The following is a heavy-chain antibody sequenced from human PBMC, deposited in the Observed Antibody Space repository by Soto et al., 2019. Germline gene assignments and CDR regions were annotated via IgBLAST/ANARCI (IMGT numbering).Heavy chain of an antibody. CDR1: GYTFTSHT. CDR2: IIVSNGSP. J-gene: IGHJ4*02. V-gene: IGHV1-3*01. Sequence: QVQLVQSGAEVKEPGASVRVSCKASGYTFTSHTLHWARQAPGQGLEWMGWIIVSNGSPRYAPQFQGRVTLGRDTSATTAYMELSSLTSEDTAVYYRAREPEDGVPGDYWGQGTLVVVSS. D-gene: IGHD3-3*01. CDR3: AREPEDGVPGDY.